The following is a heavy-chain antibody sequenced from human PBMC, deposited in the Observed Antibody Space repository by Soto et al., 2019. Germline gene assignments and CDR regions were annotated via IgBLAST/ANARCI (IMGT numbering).Heavy chain of an antibody. CDR3: ARVGGGLASLGYYGMDV. CDR2: INPNSGGT. CDR1: GYTFIGYY. V-gene: IGHV1-2*02. D-gene: IGHD3-10*01. Sequence: QVQLVQSGAEVKKTGASVKVSCKASGYTFIGYYIHWVRQAPGQGLEWMGWINPNSGGTNYAQRFQGRATMTRDRSISTAYMELSRLKSDDPAVYYCARVGGGLASLGYYGMDVWGQGTTVTVSS. J-gene: IGHJ6*02.